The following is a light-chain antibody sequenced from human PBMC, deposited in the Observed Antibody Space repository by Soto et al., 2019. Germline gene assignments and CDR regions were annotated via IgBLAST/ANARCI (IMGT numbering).Light chain of an antibody. V-gene: IGLV2-14*01. CDR1: SSDVGGYNY. J-gene: IGLJ2*01. CDR3: SSYTSSNTLI. Sequence: QSALTQPASVSGSPGQSITISCTGTSSDVGGYNYVSWFQQSPGKAPKVMIYEVTNRPSGVSHRFSGSKSGNTASLTISGLQAEDEADYYCSSYTSSNTLIFGGGTKLTVL. CDR2: EVT.